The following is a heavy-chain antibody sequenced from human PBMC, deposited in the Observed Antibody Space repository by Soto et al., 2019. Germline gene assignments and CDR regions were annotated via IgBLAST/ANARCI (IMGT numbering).Heavy chain of an antibody. J-gene: IGHJ4*02. CDR1: GGTFSSDS. D-gene: IGHD2-15*01. CDR3: ARTGSLDLDFNY. V-gene: IGHV1-69*12. CDR2: IIPMFDTQ. Sequence: QVQLVQSGAEVKKPGSSVKVSCKASGGTFSSDSFSWVRQAPGQGLEWMGGIIPMFDTQIYAQKCQDRVTTTADEATRTAYMELSSLSSGDTPAYYCARTGSLDLDFNYWGQGSLVTVSS.